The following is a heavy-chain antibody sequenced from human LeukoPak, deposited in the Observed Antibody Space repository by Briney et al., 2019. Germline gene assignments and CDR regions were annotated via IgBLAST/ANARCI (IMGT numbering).Heavy chain of an antibody. J-gene: IGHJ3*02. CDR3: AKVDPPIVAGARGDAFEI. Sequence: ASVKVSCKASGYTFTSYDINWVRQATGQGLEWMGWMNPNSGNTGYAQKFQGRVTMTRNTSISTAYMELSSLRPDDTAMYYCAKVDPPIVAGARGDAFEIWGQGTLVTVSS. CDR2: MNPNSGNT. V-gene: IGHV1-8*01. CDR1: GYTFTSYD. D-gene: IGHD1-26*01.